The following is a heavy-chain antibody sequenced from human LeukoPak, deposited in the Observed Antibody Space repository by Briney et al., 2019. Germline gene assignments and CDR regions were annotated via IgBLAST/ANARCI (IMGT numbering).Heavy chain of an antibody. Sequence: GSLTLSFKGSGYSFTSYWIGWVRQRPGKGLEWMGIIYPGDSDTRYSPSFQGQVTISADKSTSTAYLQWSSLKASDTAMYYCARGGTTVFDYWGQGTLVTVSS. CDR2: IYPGDSDT. D-gene: IGHD4-17*01. CDR1: GYSFTSYW. CDR3: ARGGTTVFDY. V-gene: IGHV5-51*01. J-gene: IGHJ4*02.